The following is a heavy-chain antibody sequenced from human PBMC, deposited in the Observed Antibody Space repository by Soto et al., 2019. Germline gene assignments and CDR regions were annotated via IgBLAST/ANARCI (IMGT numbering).Heavy chain of an antibody. CDR2: IYHSGST. D-gene: IGHD6-13*01. J-gene: IGHJ6*02. CDR3: ARDPGSGSSWPYGMDV. CDR1: GGSISSSEW. V-gene: IGHV4-4*02. Sequence: QVQLQESGPGLVKPSGTLSLTCAVSGGSISSSEWWSWVRQPPGKGLEWIGEIYHSGSTNYNPSLKIRVTISVDKSKNQFSLKLSSVTAADTAVYYCARDPGSGSSWPYGMDVWGQGTTVTVSS.